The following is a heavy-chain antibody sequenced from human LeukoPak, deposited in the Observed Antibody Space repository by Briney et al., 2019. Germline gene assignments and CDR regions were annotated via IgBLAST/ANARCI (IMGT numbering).Heavy chain of an antibody. D-gene: IGHD3-10*01. CDR3: AKAFFSGSGGNHKHFDS. CDR2: PRGSGGST. Sequence: GGSLSFSCAASGFTFSGYAMSWVGQAPGKGLEWVSGPRGSGGSTYYADSVKGRFTISRDDSKSTLFLQMNSLRAEDTAVYYCAKAFFSGSGGNHKHFDSWGQGTLVTVSS. V-gene: IGHV3-23*01. CDR1: GFTFSGYA. J-gene: IGHJ4*02.